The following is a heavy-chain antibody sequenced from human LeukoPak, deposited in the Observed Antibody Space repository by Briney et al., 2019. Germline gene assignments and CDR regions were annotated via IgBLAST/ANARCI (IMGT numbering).Heavy chain of an antibody. CDR2: ISGSGGST. CDR1: GFTFSSYA. CDR3: ARGTLDYYYYYYMDV. V-gene: IGHV3-23*01. J-gene: IGHJ6*03. Sequence: GGSLRLSCAASGFTFSSYAMSWVRQAPGKGLEWVSAISGSGGSTYYADSVKGRFTISRDNSKNTLYLQMNSLRAEDTAVYYCARGTLDYYYYYYMDVWGKGTTVTVSS.